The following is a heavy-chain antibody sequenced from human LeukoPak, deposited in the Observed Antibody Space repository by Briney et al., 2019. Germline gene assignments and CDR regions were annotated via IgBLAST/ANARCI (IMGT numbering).Heavy chain of an antibody. J-gene: IGHJ4*02. Sequence: GGSLRLSCAASGFTFSNYGMHWVRQAPGKGLEWVSSISITSNYIYYADSVKGRFTISRDNAKNSLFLQMNSLRAEDTALYYCARDGGSYGSGSYFPLYFDYWGQGTLVTVSS. CDR1: GFTFSNYG. D-gene: IGHD3-10*01. CDR2: ISITSNYI. CDR3: ARDGGSYGSGSYFPLYFDY. V-gene: IGHV3-21*01.